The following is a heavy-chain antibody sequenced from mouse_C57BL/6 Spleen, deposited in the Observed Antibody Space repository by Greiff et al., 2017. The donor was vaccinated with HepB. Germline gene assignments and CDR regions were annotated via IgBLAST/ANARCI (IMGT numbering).Heavy chain of an antibody. J-gene: IGHJ2*01. CDR2: FYPGSGSI. Sequence: QVQLKESGAELVKPGASVKLSCKASGYTFTEYTIHWVKQRSGQGLEWIGWFYPGSGSIKYNEKFKDKATLTADKSSSTVYMELSRLTSEDSAVYFCAKAYYSNHYFDYWGQGTTLTVSS. CDR3: AKAYYSNHYFDY. D-gene: IGHD2-5*01. CDR1: GYTFTEYT. V-gene: IGHV1-62-2*01.